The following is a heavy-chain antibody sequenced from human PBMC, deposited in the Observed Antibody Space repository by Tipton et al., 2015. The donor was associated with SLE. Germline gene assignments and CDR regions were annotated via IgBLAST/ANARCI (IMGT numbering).Heavy chain of an antibody. J-gene: IGHJ5*02. Sequence: TLSLTCTVSGVSITGHHWSWIRQPPGKGLEWIGYIYYTETTEYNPSLNSRVTISLDMSRNQFSLKLTSVTAADTAVYYCATYEAGVGGRSSWGQGTLVTVSS. D-gene: IGHD3-16*01. V-gene: IGHV4-59*11. CDR1: GVSITGHH. CDR3: ATYEAGVGGRSS. CDR2: IYYTETT.